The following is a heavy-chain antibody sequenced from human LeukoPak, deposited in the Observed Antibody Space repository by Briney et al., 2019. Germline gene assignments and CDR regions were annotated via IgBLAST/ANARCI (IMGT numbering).Heavy chain of an antibody. Sequence: GGSLRLSCAASGLTFSNYWMSWVRQAPGKGLEWVADIKQDGTKEYYLGSVKGRLTISRDNAKNSLFLQMNSLRAEDTAVYYCAALWDGGYWGQGTLVTVSS. CDR2: IKQDGTKE. J-gene: IGHJ4*02. CDR1: GLTFSNYW. V-gene: IGHV3-7*01. D-gene: IGHD3-16*01. CDR3: AALWDGGY.